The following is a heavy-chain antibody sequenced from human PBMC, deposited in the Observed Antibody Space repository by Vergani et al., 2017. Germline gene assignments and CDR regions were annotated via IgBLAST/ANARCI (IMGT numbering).Heavy chain of an antibody. J-gene: IGHJ6*02. V-gene: IGHV3-7*01. CDR3: AKDSSKGGCSGGSCWXQDV. Sequence: VQLVESGGGVVQPGRSLRLSCAASGFTFSSYWMSWVRQAPGKGLEWVANIKQDGSEKYYVDSVKGRFTISRDNAKNSLYLQMNSLRAEDMAVYYCAKDSSKGGCSGGSCWXQDVWGQGTTVTVSS. CDR2: IKQDGSEK. CDR1: GFTFSSYW. D-gene: IGHD2-15*01.